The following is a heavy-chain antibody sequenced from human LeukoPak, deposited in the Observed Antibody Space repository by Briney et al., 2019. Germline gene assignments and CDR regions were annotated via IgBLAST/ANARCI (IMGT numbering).Heavy chain of an antibody. V-gene: IGHV4-61*05. CDR2: IYYSGST. CDR1: GGSISSSSYC. J-gene: IGHJ4*02. D-gene: IGHD3-22*01. CDR3: ARYYYYDSSGPQGKYYFDY. Sequence: SETLSLTCTVSGGSISSSSYCWSWIRQPPGKGLEWIGYIYYSGSTYYNPSLKSRVTISVDTSKNQFSLKLSSVTAADTAVYYCARYYYYDSSGPQGKYYFDYWGQGTLVTVSS.